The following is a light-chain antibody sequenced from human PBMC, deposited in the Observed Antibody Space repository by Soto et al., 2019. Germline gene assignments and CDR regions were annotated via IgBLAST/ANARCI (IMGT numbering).Light chain of an antibody. J-gene: IGKJ4*01. CDR2: DAS. Sequence: EIVLTQSPATLSLSPGERATLSCRASQSVSSYLAWYQQKPGQAPRLLIYDASNRATGIPARFSGSGSGTDFPLPISSLDPEDFAVYYCQQRSNWPPLTFGGGTKVDIK. CDR3: QQRSNWPPLT. V-gene: IGKV3-11*01. CDR1: QSVSSY.